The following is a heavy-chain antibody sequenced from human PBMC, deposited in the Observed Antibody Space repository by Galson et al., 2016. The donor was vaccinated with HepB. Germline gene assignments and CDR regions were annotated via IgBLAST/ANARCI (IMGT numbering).Heavy chain of an antibody. V-gene: IGHV3-48*01. CDR1: GFTFNTYA. Sequence: SLRLSCAASGFTFNTYAFNWVRQAPGKGLEWLSYINSRGDTTYYGDSLKGRFTTSRDNAKNSLYLHMNRLRPDDTAVYYCAKMDAAYDSVRGDWRYQGLTDWGRGTPVLVSS. J-gene: IGHJ4*02. CDR3: AKMDAAYDSVRGDWRYQGLTD. CDR2: INSRGDTT. D-gene: IGHD3-16*01.